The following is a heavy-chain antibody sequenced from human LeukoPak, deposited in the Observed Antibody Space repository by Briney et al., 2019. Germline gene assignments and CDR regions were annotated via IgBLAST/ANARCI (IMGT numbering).Heavy chain of an antibody. V-gene: IGHV4-39*07. CDR1: GGSISSSNYY. Sequence: PSETLSLTCTVSGGSISSSNYYWGWIRQPPGKGLEWIGSIYYSGSTYYNPSLKSRVTISVDASKDQFSLKLSSVTAADTAVYYCARDPITIFGVVTDNWFDPWGQGTLVTVSS. D-gene: IGHD3-3*01. CDR3: ARDPITIFGVVTDNWFDP. J-gene: IGHJ5*02. CDR2: IYYSGST.